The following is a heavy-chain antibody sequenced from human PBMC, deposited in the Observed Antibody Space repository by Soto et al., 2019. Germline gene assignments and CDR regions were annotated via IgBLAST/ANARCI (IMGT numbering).Heavy chain of an antibody. D-gene: IGHD3-10*01. Sequence: QVQMVESGGGVVQPEKSLRLSCAASGFTFSSYVMHWVRQAPGKGLEWVAVIWYDGSIKYYVDSVKGRFTISRDNSKNTLYLQMNILRAEDTAVYYCARGPLYLGESRPVNYYFDYWGQGTLVTVSS. CDR3: ARGPLYLGESRPVNYYFDY. J-gene: IGHJ4*02. CDR2: IWYDGSIK. V-gene: IGHV3-33*01. CDR1: GFTFSSYV.